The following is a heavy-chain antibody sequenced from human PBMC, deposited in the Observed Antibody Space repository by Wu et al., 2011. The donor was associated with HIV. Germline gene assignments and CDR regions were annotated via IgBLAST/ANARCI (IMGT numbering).Heavy chain of an antibody. Sequence: QVQLVQSGAEVKKPGASVKVSCKASGYTFTGYYMHWVRQAPGQGLEWMGWINANSGGTKYAQKFQGRVTMTRDTSISTAYMELSRLRSDDTAVYYCARDPSGSYNRVFDYWGQGTLVTVSS. CDR1: GYTFTGYY. CDR2: INANSGGT. D-gene: IGHD1-26*01. V-gene: IGHV1-2*02. CDR3: ARDPSGSYNRVFDY. J-gene: IGHJ4*02.